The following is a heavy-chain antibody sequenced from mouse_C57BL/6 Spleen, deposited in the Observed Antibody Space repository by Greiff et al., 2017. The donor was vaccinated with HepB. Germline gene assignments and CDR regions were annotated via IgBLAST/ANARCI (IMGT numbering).Heavy chain of an antibody. CDR3: ARYPVITTVVEDYFDY. CDR2: IYPRSGNT. J-gene: IGHJ2*01. D-gene: IGHD1-1*01. V-gene: IGHV1-81*01. CDR1: GYTFTSYG. Sequence: VQLQQSGAELARPGASVKLSCKASGYTFTSYGISWVKQRTGQGLEWIGEIYPRSGNTYYNEKFKGKATLTADKSSSTAYMELRSLTSEDSAVYFCARYPVITTVVEDYFDYWGQGTTLTVSS.